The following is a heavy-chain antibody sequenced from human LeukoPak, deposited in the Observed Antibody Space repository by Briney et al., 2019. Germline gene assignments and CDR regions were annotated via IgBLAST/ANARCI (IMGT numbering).Heavy chain of an antibody. J-gene: IGHJ4*02. CDR3: ASIPYCGGDCYPTDYFDC. CDR1: GYSFTSYW. V-gene: IGHV5-51*01. D-gene: IGHD2-21*02. Sequence: GESLKISCKGSGYSFTSYWIGWVRQMPGKGLEWMGIIYPGDSDTRYSPSFQGQVTISADKSISTAYLQWSSLKASDTAMYYCASIPYCGGDCYPTDYFDCWGQGTLVTVSS. CDR2: IYPGDSDT.